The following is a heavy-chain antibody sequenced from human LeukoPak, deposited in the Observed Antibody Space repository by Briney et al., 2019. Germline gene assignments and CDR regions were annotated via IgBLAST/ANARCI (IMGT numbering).Heavy chain of an antibody. CDR1: GFTFSSYE. D-gene: IGHD6-19*01. CDR2: ISSSGSTI. CDR3: ARDSVAVAGTYYYYYMDV. Sequence: GGSLRLSCAASGFTFSSYEMNWVRQAPGKGLEWVSYISSSGSTIYYADSVKGRFTISRDNAKNSLYLQMNSLRAEDTAVYYCARDSVAVAGTYYYYYMDVWGKGTTVTISS. V-gene: IGHV3-48*03. J-gene: IGHJ6*03.